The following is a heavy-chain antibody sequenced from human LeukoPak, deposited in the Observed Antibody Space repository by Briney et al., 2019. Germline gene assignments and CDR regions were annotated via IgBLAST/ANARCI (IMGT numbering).Heavy chain of an antibody. CDR3: AKGELVQSPFDY. J-gene: IGHJ4*02. V-gene: IGHV1-69*13. CDR1: GGTFSSYA. CDR2: IIPIFGTA. Sequence: GASVKVSCKASGGTFSSYAITWVRQAPGQGLEWMGGIIPIFGTANYAQKFQGRVTITADESTSTAYMELRSLRSEDTALYYCAKGELVQSPFDYWGQGTLVTVSS.